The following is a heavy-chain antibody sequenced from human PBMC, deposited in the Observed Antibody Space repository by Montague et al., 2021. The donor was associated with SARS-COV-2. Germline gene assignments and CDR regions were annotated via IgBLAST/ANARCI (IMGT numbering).Heavy chain of an antibody. D-gene: IGHD3-3*01. CDR1: GASISSRSYY. CDR2: KYYSGST. J-gene: IGHJ4*02. CDR3: ATLPPSITIFGVVQGYYFDD. V-gene: IGHV4-39*01. Sequence: SETLSLTCTVSGASISSRSYYWGWIRQPPGKGLEWIGFKYYSGSTYYNPTLKSRGTISVDTSKNQFSLKLSSVTAADTAVYYCATLPPSITIFGVVQGYYFDDWGQGTLVTVSS.